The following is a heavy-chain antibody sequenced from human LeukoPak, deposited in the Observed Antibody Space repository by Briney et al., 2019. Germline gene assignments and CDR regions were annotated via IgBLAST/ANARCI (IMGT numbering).Heavy chain of an antibody. D-gene: IGHD3-3*01. Sequence: GSLRLSCAASGFTFSSYAMSWIRQPPGKGLEWIGEINHSGSTNYNPSLKSRVTISVDTSKNQFSLKLSSVTAADTAVYYCASTHYDFWSGYYSGAFDIWGQGTMVTVSS. CDR1: GFTFSSYA. CDR3: ASTHYDFWSGYYSGAFDI. J-gene: IGHJ3*02. CDR2: INHSGST. V-gene: IGHV4-34*01.